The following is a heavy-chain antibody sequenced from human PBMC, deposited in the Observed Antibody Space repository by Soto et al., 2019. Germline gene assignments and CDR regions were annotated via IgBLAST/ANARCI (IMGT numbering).Heavy chain of an antibody. D-gene: IGHD2-8*02. CDR3: ARDEGGFGTGPFDY. J-gene: IGHJ4*02. V-gene: IGHV1-69*13. CDR1: GGTFSIYA. Sequence: SVKVSCKASGGTFSIYAISGVLQAPGQGLEWMGGIIPIFGTANYAQKFQGRVTITADESTSTAYMELSSLRSEDTAVYYCARDEGGFGTGPFDYWGQGTLVTVSS. CDR2: IIPIFGTA.